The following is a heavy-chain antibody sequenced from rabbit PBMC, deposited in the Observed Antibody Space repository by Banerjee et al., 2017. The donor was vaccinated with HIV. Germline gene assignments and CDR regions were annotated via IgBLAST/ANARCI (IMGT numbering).Heavy chain of an antibody. CDR1: GFSFSSSYC. Sequence: QSLEESGGDLVKPGASLTLTCTASGFSFSSSYCICWVRQAPGKGLEWIGCIYGGGSGGTYYASWAKGRFTISKTSSTTVTLQLNSLTAADTATYFCARDSYGTGGLLHLWGQGTLVTVS. V-gene: IGHV1S40*01. D-gene: IGHD7-1*01. CDR2: IYGGGSGGT. CDR3: ARDSYGTGGLLHL. J-gene: IGHJ4*01.